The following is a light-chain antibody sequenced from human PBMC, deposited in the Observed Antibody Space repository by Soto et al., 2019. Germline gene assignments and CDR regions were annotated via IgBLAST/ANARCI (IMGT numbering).Light chain of an antibody. Sequence: EIVMTQSPATLSVSPGERAIVSFRASQSVSDNLAWYQQTPGRAPRLLIYGASIRATGVPVRFSGSGSGTEFTLTISSLQSEDFALYYCQQYDYWPPYTFGQGTKVEIK. V-gene: IGKV3-15*01. CDR1: QSVSDN. J-gene: IGKJ2*01. CDR3: QQYDYWPPYT. CDR2: GAS.